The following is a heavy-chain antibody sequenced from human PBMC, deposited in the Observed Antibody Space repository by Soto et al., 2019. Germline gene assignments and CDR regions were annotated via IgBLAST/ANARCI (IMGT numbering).Heavy chain of an antibody. CDR2: ISDSGSTI. CDR3: ARGGSGWTRGGWLGP. J-gene: IGHJ5*02. CDR1: GFTFSDYY. Sequence: QMQLVQSGGGLVKPGGSLTLSCTASGFTFSDYYMIWVRQTPGKGLEWLSYISDSGSTIYYADSVWARFTIFRENAANSVYLQLDGLTDGDTAFYYCARGGSGWTRGGWLGPWGQGSLVTVSS. V-gene: IGHV3-11*01. D-gene: IGHD6-25*01.